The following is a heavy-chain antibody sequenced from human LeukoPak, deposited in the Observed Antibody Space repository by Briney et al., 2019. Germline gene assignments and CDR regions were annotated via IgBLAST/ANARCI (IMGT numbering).Heavy chain of an antibody. CDR3: ARRYSGSSRGETAFDY. CDR2: IYPGDSDT. J-gene: IGHJ4*02. CDR1: GYSFTTYW. V-gene: IGHV5-51*01. D-gene: IGHD1-26*01. Sequence: GESLKISCKGSGYSFTTYWIGWVRQMPGKGLEWMGIIYPGDSDTRYSPSFQGQVTISADKSISTAYLQWSSLKASDTAMYYCARRYSGSSRGETAFDYWGQGTLVTVSS.